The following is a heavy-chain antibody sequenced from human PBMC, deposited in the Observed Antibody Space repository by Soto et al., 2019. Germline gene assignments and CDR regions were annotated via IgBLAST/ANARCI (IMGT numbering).Heavy chain of an antibody. Sequence: YLRLSFASSGFTFTDRYLDWVGQAPGKGLEWVGRSRNKANGYTTEYAASVKGRFSVSRDESQNSVYLQMDSLKTEDTAVYYCARGSLSGRAFDYWGQGTLVTVSS. D-gene: IGHD1-26*01. V-gene: IGHV3-72*01. J-gene: IGHJ4*02. CDR3: ARGSLSGRAFDY. CDR2: SRNKANGYTT. CDR1: GFTFTDRY.